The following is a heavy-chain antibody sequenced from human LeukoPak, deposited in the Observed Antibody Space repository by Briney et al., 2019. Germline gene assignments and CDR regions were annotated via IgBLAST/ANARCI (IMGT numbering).Heavy chain of an antibody. CDR3: AQHFSSGYDPVFDY. D-gene: IGHD5-12*01. Sequence: SGPALVKPTQTLTLTCTFSGFSLSTSRMCVSWIRQPPGKALEWLARIDWDDDKYYSTSLKTRLTISKDPSKNQVVLTVTNVDPVDTATYYCAQHFSSGYDPVFDYWGQGTLVTVSS. CDR2: IDWDDDK. J-gene: IGHJ4*02. V-gene: IGHV2-70*11. CDR1: GFSLSTSRMC.